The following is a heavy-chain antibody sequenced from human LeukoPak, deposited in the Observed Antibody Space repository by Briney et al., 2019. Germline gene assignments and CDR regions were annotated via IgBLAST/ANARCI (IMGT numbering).Heavy chain of an antibody. V-gene: IGHV3-53*01. J-gene: IGHJ4*02. CDR2: IYSGGST. Sequence: PGGSLRLSCAASGFTLSSNWMSWVRQAPGKGLEWVSVIYSGGSTYYADSVKGRFTISRDNSKNTLYLQMNSLRAEDTAVYYCARGRYGGNSPFDYWGQGTLVTVSS. CDR1: GFTLSSNW. D-gene: IGHD4-23*01. CDR3: ARGRYGGNSPFDY.